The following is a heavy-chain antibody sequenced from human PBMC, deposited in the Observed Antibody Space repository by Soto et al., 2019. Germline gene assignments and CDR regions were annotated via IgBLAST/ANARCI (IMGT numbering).Heavy chain of an antibody. V-gene: IGHV1-69*12. Sequence: QVQLVQSGAEVKKPGSSVKVSCKASGGTFSSYAISWVRQAPGQGLEWMGGIIPIFGTANYAQKFQGRVXIXAXXSTSTAYMELSSLRSEDTAVYYCARVPDGGGSPVYWGQGTLVTVSS. D-gene: IGHD3-16*01. CDR2: IIPIFGTA. CDR1: GGTFSSYA. CDR3: ARVPDGGGSPVY. J-gene: IGHJ4*02.